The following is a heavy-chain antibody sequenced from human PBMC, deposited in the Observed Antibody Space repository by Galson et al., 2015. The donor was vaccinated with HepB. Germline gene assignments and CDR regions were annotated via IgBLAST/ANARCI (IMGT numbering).Heavy chain of an antibody. CDR2: IIPIFGTA. V-gene: IGHV1-69*13. CDR1: GGTFSSYA. J-gene: IGHJ6*03. D-gene: IGHD3-10*01. Sequence: SVKVSCKASGGTFSSYAISWVRQAPGQGLEWMGGIIPIFGTANYVQKFQGRVTITADESTSTAYMELSSLRSEDTAVYYCARAAMVRGNRDYYYYYYYMDVWGKGTTVTVSS. CDR3: ARAAMVRGNRDYYYYYYYMDV.